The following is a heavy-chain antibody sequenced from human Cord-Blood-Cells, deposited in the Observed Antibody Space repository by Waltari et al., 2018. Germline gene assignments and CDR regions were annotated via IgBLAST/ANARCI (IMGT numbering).Heavy chain of an antibody. CDR2: IYTSGST. J-gene: IGHJ3*02. Sequence: QVQLQESGPGLVKPSQTLSLTCTVSGGSISSGSYYWSWIRQPAGKGLERIGYIYTSGSTNYNPSLKSRVTISVDTSKNQFSLKLSSVTAADTAVYYCARDNSGDDAFDIWGQGTMVTVSS. CDR1: GGSISSGSYY. D-gene: IGHD7-27*01. V-gene: IGHV4-61*09. CDR3: ARDNSGDDAFDI.